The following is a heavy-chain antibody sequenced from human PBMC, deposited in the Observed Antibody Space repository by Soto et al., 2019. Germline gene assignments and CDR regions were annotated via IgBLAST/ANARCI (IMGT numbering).Heavy chain of an antibody. Sequence: QGQLVQSGAEVKKPGASVKVSCKASGYTFTNYAMHWVRQAPGQRLEWMGWINAAIGNTKYSQKFQGSVTITRDTSANTAYMELSSLRSEDTAVYYCARRNVYGSGSYSFDYWGQGTLVTVSS. CDR3: ARRNVYGSGSYSFDY. CDR1: GYTFTNYA. J-gene: IGHJ4*02. V-gene: IGHV1-3*01. D-gene: IGHD3-10*01. CDR2: INAAIGNT.